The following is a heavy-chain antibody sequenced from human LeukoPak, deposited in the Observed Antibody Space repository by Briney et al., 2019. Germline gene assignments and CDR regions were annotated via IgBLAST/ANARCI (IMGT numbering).Heavy chain of an antibody. CDR1: GYTFTSYY. CDR3: ARGRCSGGSCYTLDY. CDR2: INPSGGST. Sequence: GSVKVSCKASGYTFTSYYMHWVRQAPGQGLEWMGIINPSGGSTSYAQKFQGRVTMTRDTSTSTVYMELSSLRSEDTAVYYCARGRCSGGSCYTLDYWGQGTLVTVSS. D-gene: IGHD2-15*01. V-gene: IGHV1-46*01. J-gene: IGHJ4*02.